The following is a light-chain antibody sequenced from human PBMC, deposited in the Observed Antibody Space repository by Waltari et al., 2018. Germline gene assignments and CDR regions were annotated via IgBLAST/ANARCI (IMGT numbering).Light chain of an antibody. CDR2: LGS. V-gene: IGKV2-28*01. J-gene: IGKJ1*01. Sequence: DSVVTQSPLSLPVTPGEPAYISSSSSQRVLDRNGNNYLYWHLPKPGQSPQLLIYLGSNRASGVPGRFSGSGSGTDCTLRISRVEAEDVGVYYCMQSLQTLWTFGPGTKVEIK. CDR3: MQSLQTLWT. CDR1: QRVLDRNGNNY.